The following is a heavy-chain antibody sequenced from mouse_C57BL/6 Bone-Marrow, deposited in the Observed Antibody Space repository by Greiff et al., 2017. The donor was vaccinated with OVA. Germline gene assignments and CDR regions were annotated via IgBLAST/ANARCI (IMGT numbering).Heavy chain of an antibody. J-gene: IGHJ4*01. CDR1: GYTFTSYW. D-gene: IGHD1-1*01. Sequence: QVQLQQPGAELVKPGASVKVSCKASGYTFTSYWMHWVKQRPGQGLEWIGRLHPSDSDTNYNQKFKGKATLTVDKSSSTAYMQLSSRTSEDSAVYYCAIPLRGRGPLYAMDYWGQGTSVTVSS. CDR2: LHPSDSDT. V-gene: IGHV1-74*01. CDR3: AIPLRGRGPLYAMDY.